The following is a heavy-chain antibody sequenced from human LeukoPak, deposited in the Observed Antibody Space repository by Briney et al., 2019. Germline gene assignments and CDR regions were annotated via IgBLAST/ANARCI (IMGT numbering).Heavy chain of an antibody. CDR3: ARGGSGWYYYYYMDV. J-gene: IGHJ6*03. CDR2: IYYSGST. Sequence: SETLSLTCTVSGGSSSSYYGGWIRQPPGKGLEWIGYIYYSGSTNYNPSLKSRVTISVDTSKTQFSLKLSSVTAADTAVYYCARGGSGWYYYYYMDVWAKGQWSPSL. CDR1: GGSSSSYY. D-gene: IGHD6-19*01. V-gene: IGHV4-59*01.